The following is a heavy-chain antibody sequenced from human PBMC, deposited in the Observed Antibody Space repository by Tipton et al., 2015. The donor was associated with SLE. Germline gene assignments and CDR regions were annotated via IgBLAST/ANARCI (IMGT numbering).Heavy chain of an antibody. J-gene: IGHJ4*02. V-gene: IGHV4-39*07. D-gene: IGHD3-22*01. CDR2: IYYSGSA. CDR3: ARGGQDSSGYLYYFDY. CDR1: GGSISSSSYY. Sequence: TLSLTCTVSGGSISSSSYYWGWIRQPPGKGLEWIGSIYYSGSANYNPSLKSRVTISVDTSKNQFSLKLSSVTAADTAVYYCARGGQDSSGYLYYFDYWGQGTLVTVSS.